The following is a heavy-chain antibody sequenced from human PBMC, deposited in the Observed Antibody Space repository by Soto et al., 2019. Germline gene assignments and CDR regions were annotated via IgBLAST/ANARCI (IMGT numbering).Heavy chain of an antibody. D-gene: IGHD5-12*01. V-gene: IGHV3-30-3*01. J-gene: IGHJ4*02. Sequence: PGGSLRLSCAASGFTFSSYAMHWVRQAPGKGLEWVAVISYDGSNKYYADSVKGRFTISRDNSKNTLYLQMNSLRAEDTAVYYCAREGGYDDFDYWGQGTLVTVSS. CDR3: AREGGYDDFDY. CDR1: GFTFSSYA. CDR2: ISYDGSNK.